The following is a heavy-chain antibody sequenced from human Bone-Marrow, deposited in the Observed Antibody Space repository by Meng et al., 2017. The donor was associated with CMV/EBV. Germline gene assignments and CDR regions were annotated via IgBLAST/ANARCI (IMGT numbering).Heavy chain of an antibody. V-gene: IGHV4-34*01. CDR3: ARGAGRMVRGVINY. CDR2: INHSGST. CDR1: GGSFSGYY. D-gene: IGHD3-10*01. J-gene: IGHJ4*02. Sequence: CAVYGGSFSGYYWSWIRQPPGKGLEWIGEINHSGSTNYNPSLKSRVTISVDTSKNQFPLKLSSVTAADTAVYYCARGAGRMVRGVINYWGQGTLVTVSS.